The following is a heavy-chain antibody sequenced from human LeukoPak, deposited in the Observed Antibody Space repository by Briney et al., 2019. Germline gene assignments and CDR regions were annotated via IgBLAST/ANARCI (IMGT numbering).Heavy chain of an antibody. V-gene: IGHV3-7*03. D-gene: IGHD3-3*01. CDR3: ARHDFWSGFKGGDS. Sequence: PGGSLRLSCAASAFSFNTYWMGWVRQAPGKGLEWVANINQVGSSIYYVDSVKGRFAISRDNAKNSLYLQMNSLRAEDTAFYYCARHDFWSGFKGGDSWGQGPLVTVSS. CDR1: AFSFNTYW. J-gene: IGHJ4*02. CDR2: INQVGSSI.